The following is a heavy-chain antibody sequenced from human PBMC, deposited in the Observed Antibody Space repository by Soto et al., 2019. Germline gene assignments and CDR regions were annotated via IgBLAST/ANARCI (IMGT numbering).Heavy chain of an antibody. Sequence: SETLSLTCTVSGGSISSYYWSWIRQPPGKGLEWIGYIYYSGSTNYNPSLKSRVTISVDTSKNHFSLKLSSVTAADTAVYYCARLVYDFWSGYYLYYFDYWGQGTLVTVSS. J-gene: IGHJ4*02. D-gene: IGHD3-3*01. CDR3: ARLVYDFWSGYYLYYFDY. V-gene: IGHV4-59*08. CDR2: IYYSGST. CDR1: GGSISSYY.